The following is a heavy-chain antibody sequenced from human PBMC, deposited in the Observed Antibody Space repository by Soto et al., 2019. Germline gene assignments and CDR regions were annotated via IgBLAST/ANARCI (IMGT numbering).Heavy chain of an antibody. Sequence: SETLSLTCTVSGGSISSGNYYWDWIRQPPGEGLEWIGSRYYSGSICYNPSLKSRVTISVDTAKNQFSLKLSSVTAADTAVYYCARGALGYCATTSCYGFDHWGQGTLVTVSS. V-gene: IGHV4-39*01. CDR2: RYYSGSI. CDR1: GGSISSGNYY. D-gene: IGHD2-2*01. CDR3: ARGALGYCATTSCYGFDH. J-gene: IGHJ4*02.